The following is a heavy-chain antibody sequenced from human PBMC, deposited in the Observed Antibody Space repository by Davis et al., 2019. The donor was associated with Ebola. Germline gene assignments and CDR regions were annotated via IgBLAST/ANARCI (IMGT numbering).Heavy chain of an antibody. CDR1: SYFIYTYA. J-gene: IGHJ3*02. D-gene: IGHD1-26*01. Sequence: ASSLVFSYAASYFIYTYALRWVRHPPPQGLLRMGWISAYSGHPHYPQLLPGRVTMTTDTSTGTAYMKLRSLRSDDTAVYFCARTRIVGTTPTASDIWGQGTKVTVSS. CDR3: ARTRIVGTTPTASDI. CDR2: ISAYSGHP. V-gene: IGHV1-18*01.